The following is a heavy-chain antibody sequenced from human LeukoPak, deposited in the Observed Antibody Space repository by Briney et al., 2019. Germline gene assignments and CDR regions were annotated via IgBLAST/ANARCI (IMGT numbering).Heavy chain of an antibody. CDR3: ARRGTDWLLRPAHFDY. Sequence: SETLSLTCTVASDSISTYYWSWIRQPPGKGLEWIGYIHNSGSTNYNPSLKSRVTISVDTSKNQFSLKLSSVTAADTAVYYCARRGTDWLLRPAHFDYWGQGTLVTVSS. J-gene: IGHJ4*02. D-gene: IGHD3-9*01. V-gene: IGHV4-59*12. CDR2: IHNSGST. CDR1: SDSISTYY.